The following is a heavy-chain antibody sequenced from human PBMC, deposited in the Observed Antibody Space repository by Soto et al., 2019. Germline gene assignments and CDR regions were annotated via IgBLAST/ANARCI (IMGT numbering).Heavy chain of an antibody. CDR2: ISAYNGNT. V-gene: IGHV1-18*01. Sequence: ASVKVSCKASGYTFTSYGISWVRQAPGQGLEWMGWISAYNGNTNYAQKLQGRVTMATDTSTSTAYMELRSLRSDDTAVYYCARDGYDSSGYYYFDYWGQGTLVTVSS. CDR3: ARDGYDSSGYYYFDY. CDR1: GYTFTSYG. D-gene: IGHD3-22*01. J-gene: IGHJ4*02.